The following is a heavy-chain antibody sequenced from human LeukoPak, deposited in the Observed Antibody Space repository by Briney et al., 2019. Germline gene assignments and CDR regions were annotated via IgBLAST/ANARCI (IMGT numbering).Heavy chain of an antibody. J-gene: IGHJ4*02. CDR3: AKGPRVTMIAPTVDH. CDR2: ISYDGSNK. D-gene: IGHD3-22*01. Sequence: PRGSLRLSCAASGFTFSSYGMHWVRQAPGKGLEWVAVISYDGSNKYYADSVKGRFTISRDNSKNTLYLQMNSLRAEDTAVYYCAKGPRVTMIAPTVDHWGQGTLVTVSS. V-gene: IGHV3-30*18. CDR1: GFTFSSYG.